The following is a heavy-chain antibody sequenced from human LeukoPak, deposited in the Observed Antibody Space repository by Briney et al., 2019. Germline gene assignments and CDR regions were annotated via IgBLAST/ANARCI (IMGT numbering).Heavy chain of an antibody. D-gene: IGHD3-10*01. J-gene: IGHJ3*02. V-gene: IGHV3-33*06. CDR3: AKDRRGVI. CDR2: IWYDGSNK. Sequence: GGSLRLSCAASGFTFRSYGMHWVRQAPGKGLEWVALIWYDGSNKYYTDSVKGRFTISRDNSKNTLYLQMNSLRGEDTAVYYCAKDRRGVIWGQGTMVTVSS. CDR1: GFTFRSYG.